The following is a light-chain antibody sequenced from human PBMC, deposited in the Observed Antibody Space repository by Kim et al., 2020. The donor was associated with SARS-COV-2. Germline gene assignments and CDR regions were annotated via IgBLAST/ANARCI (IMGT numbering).Light chain of an antibody. Sequence: SASVGDRVTITCGASQSISSYLNWYQQKPGKAPKLLIYAASSLQSGVPSRFSGSGSGTDFTLTISSLQPEDFATYYCQQSYSTQYTFGQGTKLEI. CDR1: QSISSY. CDR2: AAS. J-gene: IGKJ2*01. V-gene: IGKV1-39*01. CDR3: QQSYSTQYT.